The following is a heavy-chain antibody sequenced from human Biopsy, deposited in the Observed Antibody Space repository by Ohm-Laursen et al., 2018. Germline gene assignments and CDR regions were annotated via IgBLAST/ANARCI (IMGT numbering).Heavy chain of an antibody. CDR1: GFPFTGFS. V-gene: IGHV3-48*01. D-gene: IGHD1/OR15-1a*01. CDR3: VRGWWNRSSLFLDH. Sequence: GSLRLSCTASGFPFTGFSMNWARQAPGKGLEWVSYTDTTSGTKFYADSVKGRFTISRDNTKNSLYLQMTSLRAEDTAVYFCVRGWWNRSSLFLDHWGQGSLVTVSS. J-gene: IGHJ4*02. CDR2: TDTTSGTK.